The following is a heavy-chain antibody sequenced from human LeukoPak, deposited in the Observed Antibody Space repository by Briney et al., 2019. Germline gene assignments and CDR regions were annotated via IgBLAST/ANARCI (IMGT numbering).Heavy chain of an antibody. CDR3: ARGSIAAAEGSHWFDP. CDR1: GGSISSYY. J-gene: IGHJ5*02. Sequence: SETLPLTCTVSGGSISSYYWSWIRQPPGKGLEWIGYIYYSGSTNYNPSLKSRVTIPVDTSKNQFSLKVSSVTAADTAVYYCARGSIAAAEGSHWFDPWGQGTLVTVSS. CDR2: IYYSGST. D-gene: IGHD6-13*01. V-gene: IGHV4-59*01.